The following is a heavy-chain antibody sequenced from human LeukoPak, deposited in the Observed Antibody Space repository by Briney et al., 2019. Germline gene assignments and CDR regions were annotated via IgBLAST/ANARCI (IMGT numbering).Heavy chain of an antibody. Sequence: GEALKISCKGSGYSFTSYWISWVRQIPGKGLEWMGRIDPSDSYTNYSLPFQGHVTISADKSISTAYLQWSRLKASDTATYYCARLGELSPTTVAYWGQGTLVTVSP. J-gene: IGHJ4*02. V-gene: IGHV5-10-1*01. CDR1: GYSFTSYW. CDR2: IDPSDSYT. CDR3: ARLGELSPTTVAY. D-gene: IGHD3-16*02.